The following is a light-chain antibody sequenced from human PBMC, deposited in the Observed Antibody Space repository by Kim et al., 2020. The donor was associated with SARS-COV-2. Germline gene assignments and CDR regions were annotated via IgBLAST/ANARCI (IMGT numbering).Light chain of an antibody. CDR2: QDS. J-gene: IGLJ2*01. CDR3: QAWDSSTHVV. Sequence: VAPGQTASITCSGDKLGDKYACWYQQKPGQSPVLVIYQDSKRPSGIPERFSGSNSGNTATLTISRTQAMDEADYYCQAWDSSTHVVFGGGTQLTVL. V-gene: IGLV3-1*01. CDR1: KLGDKY.